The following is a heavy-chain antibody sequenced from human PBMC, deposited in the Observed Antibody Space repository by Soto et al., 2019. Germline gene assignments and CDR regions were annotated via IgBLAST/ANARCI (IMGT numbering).Heavy chain of an antibody. D-gene: IGHD6-19*01. CDR2: ISYDGSNK. CDR1: GFTFSSYA. V-gene: IGHV3-30-3*01. J-gene: IGHJ3*02. Sequence: QVQLVESGGGVVQPGRSLRLSCAASGFTFSSYAMHWVRQAPGKGLEWVAVISYDGSNKYYADSVKGRFTISRDNSKNTLYLQMNSLRAEDTAVYYCARDPTVAGVLGAFDIWGQGTMVTVSS. CDR3: ARDPTVAGVLGAFDI.